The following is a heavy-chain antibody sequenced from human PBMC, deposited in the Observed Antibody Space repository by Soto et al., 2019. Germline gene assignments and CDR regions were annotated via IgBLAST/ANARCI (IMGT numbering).Heavy chain of an antibody. CDR3: AIGGRGSYFYYFDY. CDR1: GLTFSNFP. D-gene: IGHD1-26*01. Sequence: QVQLVESGGGVVQPGRSLTLSCAASGLTFSNFPIHWVRQAPGKGLEWVAGISFDGTKKYYTDSVKGRFTISRDNSENTLHLRMDSLRTDDTAVYYCAIGGRGSYFYYFDYWGQGTLVTVSS. J-gene: IGHJ4*02. CDR2: ISFDGTKK. V-gene: IGHV3-30*04.